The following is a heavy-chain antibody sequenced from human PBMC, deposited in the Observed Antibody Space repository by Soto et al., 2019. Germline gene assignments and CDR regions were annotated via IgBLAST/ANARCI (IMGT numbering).Heavy chain of an antibody. V-gene: IGHV4-39*01. J-gene: IGHJ4*02. CDR1: GGSISSSSYY. CDR3: ARRNSGHDPFRY. Sequence: SETLSLTCTVSGGSISSSSYYWGWIRQPPGKGLEWSGRIYYSGGTYYNPSLKRRATKSVDTSSNKFSLKLSSVTAADTAVYYCARRNSGHDPFRYWGQGTLVTVSS. CDR2: IYYSGGT. D-gene: IGHD1-26*01.